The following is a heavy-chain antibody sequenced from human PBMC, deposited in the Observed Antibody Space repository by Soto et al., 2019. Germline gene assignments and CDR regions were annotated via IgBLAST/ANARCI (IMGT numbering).Heavy chain of an antibody. V-gene: IGHV3-73*01. CDR1: GFTFSDSA. CDR2: IRSKANSYLT. Sequence: AXPIRLSCAASGFTFSDSAMHWVRPASGKGLEWVARIRSKANSYLTAYAVSVEGRFSISRDDSKNTLYVQMNSLRAEDTAVYYCTRGRSGYSGYDPLDYWGQGTRVTVSA. D-gene: IGHD5-12*01. CDR3: TRGRSGYSGYDPLDY. J-gene: IGHJ4*02.